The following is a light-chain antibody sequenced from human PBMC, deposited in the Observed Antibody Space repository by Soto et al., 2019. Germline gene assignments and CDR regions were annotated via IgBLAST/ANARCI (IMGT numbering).Light chain of an antibody. CDR1: NSDVGAYNY. CDR3: RSYAGNDVYV. V-gene: IGLV2-8*01. J-gene: IGLJ1*01. Sequence: QSVLTQPPSASGSPGQSVTISCAGTNSDVGAYNYVSWYQQHPGKAPKLMIDEVSDRPSGVPDRFSGSKSGNTAYLTVYGLQNEDEDDYYCRSYAGNDVYVFGTGTKLTVL. CDR2: EVS.